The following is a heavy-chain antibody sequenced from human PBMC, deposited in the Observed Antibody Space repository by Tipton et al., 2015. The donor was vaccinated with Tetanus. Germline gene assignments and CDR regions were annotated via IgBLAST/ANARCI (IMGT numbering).Heavy chain of an antibody. V-gene: IGHV4-4*09. CDR1: GGSISNYY. CDR2: IYSNGDT. D-gene: IGHD3-3*01. CDR3: ARSHVFRFTLFGEEMPRSGRFDP. J-gene: IGHJ5*02. Sequence: TLSLTCSVSGGSISNYYWNWIRQSPGKRLEWIGNIYSNGDTDYNPSLQRRATISLDTAKRHFSLRLKSVTAADTAVYYCARSHVFRFTLFGEEMPRSGRFDPWGQGTLVTVSS.